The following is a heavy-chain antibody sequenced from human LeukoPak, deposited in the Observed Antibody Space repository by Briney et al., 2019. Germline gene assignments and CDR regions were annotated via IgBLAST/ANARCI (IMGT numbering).Heavy chain of an antibody. CDR2: IYSSGST. Sequence: ETLSLTCTVSGGSISSRSYYWGWIRQPPGKGLEWIANIYSSGSTYQNPSLKSRVTISVDTSKTHFSLKLSSLTAADTAVYYCGSQFYDSSGYYFQHWGQGTLVTVSS. V-gene: IGHV4-39*02. CDR3: GSQFYDSSGYYFQH. J-gene: IGHJ1*01. CDR1: GGSISSRSYY. D-gene: IGHD3-22*01.